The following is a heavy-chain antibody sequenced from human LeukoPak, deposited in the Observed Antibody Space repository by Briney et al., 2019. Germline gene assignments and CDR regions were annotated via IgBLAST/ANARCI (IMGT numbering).Heavy chain of an antibody. Sequence: PSETLSLTCAVYGGSFSGYYWNWIRQPPGKGLEWIGEINHSGSTTYNPSLKSRVTISVDTSKNQFSLKLSSVTVADTAVYYCARGPRIAVAGKRSWFDPWGQGTLVTFSS. D-gene: IGHD6-19*01. CDR2: INHSGST. J-gene: IGHJ5*02. V-gene: IGHV4-34*01. CDR1: GGSFSGYY. CDR3: ARGPRIAVAGKRSWFDP.